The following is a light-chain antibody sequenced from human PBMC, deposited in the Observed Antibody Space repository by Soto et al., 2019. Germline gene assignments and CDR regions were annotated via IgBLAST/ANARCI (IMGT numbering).Light chain of an antibody. CDR1: QNIGSN. J-gene: IGKJ2*01. CDR3: QQYNNWPPYT. Sequence: EVVMTQSPATLSASPWERVILSCRASQNIGSNLAWYQQRPGQAPRLLMYGASTRATETPARFSGSGSATDFTLTISSLQSEDFAVYYCQQYNNWPPYTFGQGTKLEIK. CDR2: GAS. V-gene: IGKV3-15*01.